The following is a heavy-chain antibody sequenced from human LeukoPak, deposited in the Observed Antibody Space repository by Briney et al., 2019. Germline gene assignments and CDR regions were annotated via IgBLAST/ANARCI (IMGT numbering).Heavy chain of an antibody. CDR1: GFTFSAYA. D-gene: IGHD5-18*01. V-gene: IGHV3-23*01. CDR2: ISGSSETA. J-gene: IGHJ4*02. CDR3: ARDLLGYSYDAYYFDF. Sequence: GGSLRLSCAASGFTFSAYAMSWVRQAPGKGLEWVSAISGSSETAYYADSVKGRFTVSRDNSKKTLNLQMNSLRAEDTAVYYCARDLLGYSYDAYYFDFWGQGTLVTVSS.